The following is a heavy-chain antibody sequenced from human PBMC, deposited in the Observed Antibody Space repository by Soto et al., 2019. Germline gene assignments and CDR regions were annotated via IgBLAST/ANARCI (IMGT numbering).Heavy chain of an antibody. D-gene: IGHD3-3*01. CDR1: GFTFDDYA. Sequence: EVQLVESGGVVVQPGGSLRLSCAASGFTFDDYAMHWVRQAPGKGLEWVSLISWDGGSTYYADSVKGRFTISRDNSKNSLYLQMNSLRAEDTALYYCAKEMGQRKAPNTYYDFWSGYYLNYYYYGMDFWGQGTTVTVSS. V-gene: IGHV3-43D*04. J-gene: IGHJ6*02. CDR3: AKEMGQRKAPNTYYDFWSGYYLNYYYYGMDF. CDR2: ISWDGGST.